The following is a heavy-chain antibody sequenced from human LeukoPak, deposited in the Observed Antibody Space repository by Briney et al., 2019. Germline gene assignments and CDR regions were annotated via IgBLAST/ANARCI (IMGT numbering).Heavy chain of an antibody. CDR1: GGPICIYY. CDR2: IYYSGST. Sequence: NPSETLSLTCTVSGGPICIYYWSWIRQPPGKGLEWIGYIYYSGSTNYNPSLKSRVTISVDTSKNQFSLKLSSVTAADTAVYYCASSFAVNSGSYPGTTYFDYWGQGTLVSVSS. V-gene: IGHV4-59*01. J-gene: IGHJ4*02. D-gene: IGHD1-26*01. CDR3: ASSFAVNSGSYPGTTYFDY.